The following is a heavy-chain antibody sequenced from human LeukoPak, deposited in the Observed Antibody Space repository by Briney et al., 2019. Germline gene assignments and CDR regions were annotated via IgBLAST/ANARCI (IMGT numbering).Heavy chain of an antibody. V-gene: IGHV3-23*01. Sequence: GGSLRLSCEASGFTFNNYAMNWVRQTPGKGLEWVSTLSGSGDTTYYADSVKGRFTISRDNSKNTLYLQMCSLRAEDTAVYFCSKGLRHSGYSLFDYWGQGSLVTVSS. CDR3: SKGLRHSGYSLFDY. CDR2: LSGSGDTT. CDR1: GFTFNNYA. D-gene: IGHD3-22*01. J-gene: IGHJ4*02.